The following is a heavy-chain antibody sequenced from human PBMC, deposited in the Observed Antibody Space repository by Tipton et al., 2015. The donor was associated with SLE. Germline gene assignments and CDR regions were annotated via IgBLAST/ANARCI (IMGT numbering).Heavy chain of an antibody. D-gene: IGHD6-19*01. V-gene: IGHV4-38-2*01. J-gene: IGHJ4*02. CDR1: GYSISSGYY. CDR2: IYHSGST. Sequence: TLSLTCAVSGYSISSGYYWGWIRQPPGKGLEWIGSIYHSGSTYYNPSLKSRVTISVDTSKNQFSLKLSSVTAADTAVYYCATPGGDSSGWYYFDYWGQGTLVTVSS. CDR3: ATPGGDSSGWYYFDY.